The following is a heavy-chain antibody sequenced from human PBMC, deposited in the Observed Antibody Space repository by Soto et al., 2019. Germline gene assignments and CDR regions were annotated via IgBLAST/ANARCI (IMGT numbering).Heavy chain of an antibody. V-gene: IGHV1-69*01. J-gene: IGHJ6*02. CDR2: IIPVLGTP. CDR1: GGTFTSTA. CDR3: XXXXXXXHLLNYYGLNV. Sequence: QVLLVQSSAEVKKPGSSVKVSCKASGGTFTSTAFSWVRQAPGQGLEWMGGIIPVLGTPNYAQKFQARLTVTADASTTTVHMELSSLRSDDTAVYXXXXXXXXXHLLNYYGLNVWGQGT.